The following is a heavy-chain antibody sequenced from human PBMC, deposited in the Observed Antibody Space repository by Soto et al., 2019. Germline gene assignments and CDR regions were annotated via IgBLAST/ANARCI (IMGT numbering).Heavy chain of an antibody. Sequence: PSETLSLTCTVSGASISSSYWSWIRQSPEKGLEWIGYVYYSGSTNYNPSLKSRVTISVDTSTNQFSLKLNSVTAAVTAVSYCGRGYYDSSGQPNTFDIWGQGTIGSVS. CDR3: GRGYYDSSGQPNTFDI. J-gene: IGHJ3*02. V-gene: IGHV4-59*01. CDR1: GASISSSY. D-gene: IGHD3-22*01. CDR2: VYYSGST.